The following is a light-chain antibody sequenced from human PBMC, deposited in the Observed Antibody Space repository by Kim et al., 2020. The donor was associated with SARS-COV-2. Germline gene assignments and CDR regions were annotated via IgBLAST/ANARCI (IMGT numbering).Light chain of an antibody. CDR3: SSYTSSSTGV. V-gene: IGLV2-14*03. CDR2: DVS. J-gene: IGLJ1*01. Sequence: QSITISCPGTSSDVGGYNYVPWYPPHPGKGPKLMIYDVSNRPSGVSNRFSGSKSGNTASLTISGLQAEDEADYYCSSYTSSSTGVFGTGTKVTVL. CDR1: SSDVGGYNY.